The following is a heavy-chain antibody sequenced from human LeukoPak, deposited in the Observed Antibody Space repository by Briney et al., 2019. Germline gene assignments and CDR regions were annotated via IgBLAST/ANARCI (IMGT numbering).Heavy chain of an antibody. J-gene: IGHJ6*03. CDR2: IIPIFGTA. Sequence: SVKVSCKASGGTFSSYAISWVRQAPGQGLEWMGGIIPIFGTANYAQKFQGRVTITADKSTSTAYMELSSLRSEDTAVYYCARVLSGYENNYYYYMDVWGKGTTVTVPS. D-gene: IGHD5-12*01. V-gene: IGHV1-69*06. CDR3: ARVLSGYENNYYYYMDV. CDR1: GGTFSSYA.